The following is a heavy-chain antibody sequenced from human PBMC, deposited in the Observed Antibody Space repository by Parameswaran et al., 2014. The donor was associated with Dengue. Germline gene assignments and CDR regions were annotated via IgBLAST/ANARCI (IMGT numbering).Heavy chain of an antibody. Sequence: ESLKISCAASGFTFSSYSMNWVRQAPGKGLEWVSYISSSSSTIYYADSVKGRFTISRDNAKNSLYLQMNSLRDEDTAVYYCARDQYCSSTSCYPPPPRGAFDIWGQGTMVTVSS. CDR1: GFTFSSYS. CDR2: ISSSSSTI. V-gene: IGHV3-48*02. D-gene: IGHD2-2*01. CDR3: ARDQYCSSTSCYPPPPRGAFDI. J-gene: IGHJ3*02.